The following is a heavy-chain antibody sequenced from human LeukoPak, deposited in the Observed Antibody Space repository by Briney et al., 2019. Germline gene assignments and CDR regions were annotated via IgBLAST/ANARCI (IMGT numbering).Heavy chain of an antibody. CDR2: IKPDGSNK. D-gene: IGHD3-10*01. CDR3: ARGGSGSYSPGSFDY. CDR1: GFTFRDYW. V-gene: IGHV3-7*01. J-gene: IGHJ4*02. Sequence: PGGSLRLSCAASGFTFRDYWMSWVRQAPGKGLQWVANIKPDGSNKYYADSVKGRFTISRDNSKNTLYLQMNSLRAEDTAVYYCARGGSGSYSPGSFDYWGQGTLVTVSS.